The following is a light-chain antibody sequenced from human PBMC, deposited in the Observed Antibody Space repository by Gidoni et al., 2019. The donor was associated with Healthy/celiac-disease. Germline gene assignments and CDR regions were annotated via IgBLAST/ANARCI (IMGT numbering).Light chain of an antibody. J-gene: IGKJ3*01. V-gene: IGKV1-5*01. Sequence: DIQMTPPPSTLSASVGDRVTITCRASQSISSSLNWYQQKPGKAPKLLIYDASSLESGVPSRFSGSGSGTDFTLTISSLQPDDFATYYCQQYYSYSPPFGPXTKVDIK. CDR3: QQYYSYSPP. CDR2: DAS. CDR1: QSISSS.